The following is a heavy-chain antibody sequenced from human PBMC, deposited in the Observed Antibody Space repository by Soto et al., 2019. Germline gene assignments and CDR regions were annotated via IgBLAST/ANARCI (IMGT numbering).Heavy chain of an antibody. CDR1: GGSISSGDYY. Sequence: QVQLQESGPGLVKPSQTLSLTCTVSGGSISSGDYYWSWIRQPPGKGLERIGYIYYSGSTYYNPSLKSRVTISVDTSKNQFSLMLSSVTAADTAVYYCARGGGWDGDYVAYWDQGTLVTVSS. CDR2: IYYSGST. V-gene: IGHV4-30-4*01. D-gene: IGHD1-26*01. CDR3: ARGGGWDGDYVAY. J-gene: IGHJ4*02.